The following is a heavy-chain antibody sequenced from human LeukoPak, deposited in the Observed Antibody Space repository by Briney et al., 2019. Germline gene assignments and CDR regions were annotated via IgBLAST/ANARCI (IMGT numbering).Heavy chain of an antibody. Sequence: PGGSLRLSCAASGFTFSSYSMNWVRQAPGKGLEWVSYISSGSSTIYYADSVKGRFTISRDNAKNTLYLQMNSLRAEDTAVYYCAKLTRDWGQGTLVTVSS. J-gene: IGHJ4*02. CDR2: ISSGSSTI. CDR3: AKLTRD. V-gene: IGHV3-48*04. CDR1: GFTFSSYS. D-gene: IGHD7-27*01.